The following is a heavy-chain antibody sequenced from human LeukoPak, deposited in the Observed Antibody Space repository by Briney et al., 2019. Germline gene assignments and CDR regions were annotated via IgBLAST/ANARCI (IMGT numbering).Heavy chain of an antibody. V-gene: IGHV3-7*01. CDR2: IKKDGSDK. J-gene: IGHJ4*02. CDR3: ARHIPRGNNFFDY. D-gene: IGHD3-16*01. CDR1: GFSFSDYW. Sequence: GGSLRLSCAASGFSFSDYWMTWVRQAPGKGLEWVANIKKDGSDKYYVDSVKGRFTVSRDNAKNSLYLQMNSLRAEDTAMYYCARHIPRGNNFFDYWGQGTLVTVSS.